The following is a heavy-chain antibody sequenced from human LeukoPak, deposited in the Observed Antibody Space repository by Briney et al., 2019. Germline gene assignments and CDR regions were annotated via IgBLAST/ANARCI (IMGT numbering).Heavy chain of an antibody. J-gene: IGHJ4*02. Sequence: GGSLRLSCAASGFTFSSFEMNWVRQAPGKGLEWVSYISSSSSTISYADSVKGRFTISRDNAKNSLYLQMNTLTAEDTAIYYCARNRGQYMATISRPYDYWGQGTLVTVSS. CDR1: GFTFSSFE. V-gene: IGHV3-48*03. CDR2: ISSSSSTI. CDR3: ARNRGQYMATISRPYDY. D-gene: IGHD5-24*01.